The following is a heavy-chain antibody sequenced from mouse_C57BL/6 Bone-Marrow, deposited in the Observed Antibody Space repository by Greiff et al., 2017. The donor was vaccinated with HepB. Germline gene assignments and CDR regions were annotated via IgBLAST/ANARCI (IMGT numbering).Heavy chain of an antibody. J-gene: IGHJ3*01. Sequence: VMLVESGAELARPGASVKLSCKASGYTFTSYGISWVKQRTGQGLEWIGEIYPRSGNTYYNEKFKGKATLTADKSSSTAYMELRSLTSEDSAVYFCAREGDGYYEAWFAYWGQGTLVTVSA. CDR2: IYPRSGNT. V-gene: IGHV1-81*01. D-gene: IGHD2-3*01. CDR3: AREGDGYYEAWFAY. CDR1: GYTFTSYG.